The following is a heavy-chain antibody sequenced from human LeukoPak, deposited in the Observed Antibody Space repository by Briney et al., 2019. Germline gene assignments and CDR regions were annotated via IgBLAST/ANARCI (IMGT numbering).Heavy chain of an antibody. CDR3: ARSSYDYVWGSYRSPPWFDP. V-gene: IGHV1-69*06. CDR1: GGTFSSYA. J-gene: IGHJ5*02. Sequence: SVKVSCKASGGTFSSYAISWVRQAPGQGLEWMGGIVALFGTTNYAQKFQGRVTITADKSTSTAYMELSSLRSEDTAVYYCARSSYDYVWGSYRSPPWFDPWGQGTLVTVSS. D-gene: IGHD3-16*02. CDR2: IVALFGTT.